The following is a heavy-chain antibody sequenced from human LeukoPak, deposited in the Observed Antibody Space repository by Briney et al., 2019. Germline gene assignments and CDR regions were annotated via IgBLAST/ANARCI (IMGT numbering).Heavy chain of an antibody. D-gene: IGHD6-19*01. Sequence: RASVPVTCKASGNTFRSYGINWVRQPRAQGLEWMGFSSAYNGNTNYAQKLQGRVTMTTDTSTSTAYMELRSLRSDDTAVYYGARDLWQYRSGWYYFDYWGQGTLVTGSS. CDR1: GNTFRSYG. CDR3: ARDLWQYRSGWYYFDY. CDR2: SSAYNGNT. J-gene: IGHJ4*02. V-gene: IGHV1-18*01.